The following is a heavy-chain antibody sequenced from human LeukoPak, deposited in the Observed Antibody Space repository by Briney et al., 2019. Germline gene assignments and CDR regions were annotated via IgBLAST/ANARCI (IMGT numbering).Heavy chain of an antibody. D-gene: IGHD3-10*01. CDR2: IYTSGST. J-gene: IGHJ4*02. CDR3: AREEDYYGSGSPLDY. CDR1: GGSISSYY. Sequence: RPSETLSLTCTVSGGSISSYYWSWIRQPAGKGLEWIGRIYTSGSTNYNPSLESRVTMSVDTSKNQFSLKLSSVTAADTAVYYCAREEDYYGSGSPLDYWGQGTLVTVSS. V-gene: IGHV4-4*07.